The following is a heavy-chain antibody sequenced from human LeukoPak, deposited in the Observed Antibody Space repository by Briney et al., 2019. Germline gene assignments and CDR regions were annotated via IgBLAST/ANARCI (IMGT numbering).Heavy chain of an antibody. J-gene: IGHJ3*02. CDR2: INPNSGGT. CDR3: THYYDSSGYYTPAFDI. V-gene: IGHV1-2*02. Sequence: GASVKVSCKASGYTFTGYYMHWVRQAPGQGLEWMGWINPNSGGTNYAQKFQGRVTMTRDTSISTAYMELSSLRSEDTAVYYWTHYYDSSGYYTPAFDIWGQGTMVTVSS. D-gene: IGHD3-22*01. CDR1: GYTFTGYY.